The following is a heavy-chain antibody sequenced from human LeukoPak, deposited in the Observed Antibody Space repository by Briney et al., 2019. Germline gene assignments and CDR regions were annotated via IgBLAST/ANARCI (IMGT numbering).Heavy chain of an antibody. CDR3: ARRDYYYYYMDV. CDR2: ISGDGGST. V-gene: IGHV3-43*02. CDR1: GFTFDDYA. Sequence: GGSLRLSCAASGFTFDDYAMHWVRQAPGKGLEWVSLISGDGGSTYYADSVKGRFTISRDNSKNTLYLQMNSLRAEDTAVYYCARRDYYYYYMDVWGKGTTVTVSS. J-gene: IGHJ6*03.